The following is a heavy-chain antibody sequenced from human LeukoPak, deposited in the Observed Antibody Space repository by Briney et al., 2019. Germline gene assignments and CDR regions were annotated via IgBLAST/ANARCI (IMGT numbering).Heavy chain of an antibody. CDR3: ARGAEFDFWSGYGANWYFDL. D-gene: IGHD3-3*01. CDR2: ISYDRSNK. Sequence: GGSLRLSCAASGFTFSSYGMHWVRQAPGKGLEWVAVISYDRSNKYYADSVKGRFTISRDNSKNTLYLQMNSLRAEDTAVYYCARGAEFDFWSGYGANWYFDLWGRGTLVTVSS. J-gene: IGHJ2*01. CDR1: GFTFSSYG. V-gene: IGHV3-30*03.